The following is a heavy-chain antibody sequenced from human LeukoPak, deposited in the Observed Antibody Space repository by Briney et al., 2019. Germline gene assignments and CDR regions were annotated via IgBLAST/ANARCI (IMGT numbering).Heavy chain of an antibody. V-gene: IGHV1-2*02. J-gene: IGHJ4*02. CDR1: GYTFTGYY. CDR3: ARVPCSSTSCYHIDY. CDR2: INPNSGGT. D-gene: IGHD2-2*01. Sequence: ASVTVSFKASGYTFTGYYMHWVRQAPGQGLEWMGWINPNSGGTNYAQKFQGRVTMTRDTSISTAYMELSRLRSDDTAVYYCARVPCSSTSCYHIDYWGQGTLVTVSS.